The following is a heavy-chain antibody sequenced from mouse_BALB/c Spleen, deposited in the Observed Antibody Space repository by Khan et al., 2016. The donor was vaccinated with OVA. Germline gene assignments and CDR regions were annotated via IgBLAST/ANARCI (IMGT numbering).Heavy chain of an antibody. CDR2: ISYSGST. D-gene: IGHD1-2*01. J-gene: IGHJ2*01. CDR3: ARTARIKY. V-gene: IGHV3-2*02. CDR1: GYSITSGYG. Sequence: VQLQESGPGLVKPCQSLSLTCTVTGYSITSGYGWNWIRQFPGNKLEWMGYISYSGSTNYNPSLKSRISITRDTSKNQFFLQLNSVTTEDTATYYCARTARIKYWGQGTTLTVSS.